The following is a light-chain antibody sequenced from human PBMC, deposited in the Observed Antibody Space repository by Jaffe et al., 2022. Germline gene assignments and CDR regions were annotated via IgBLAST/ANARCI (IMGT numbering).Light chain of an antibody. CDR3: QQRKNWPLT. CDR1: QTVNNY. Sequence: EIVLTQSPATLSLSPGERATLSCRASQTVNNYLAWYQHKPGQAPRLLIYDAWNRATGIPARFSGSGSGTDFTLTISSLEPEDFAVYYCQQRKNWPLTFGTGTKVEIK. CDR2: DAW. V-gene: IGKV3-11*01. J-gene: IGKJ4*01.